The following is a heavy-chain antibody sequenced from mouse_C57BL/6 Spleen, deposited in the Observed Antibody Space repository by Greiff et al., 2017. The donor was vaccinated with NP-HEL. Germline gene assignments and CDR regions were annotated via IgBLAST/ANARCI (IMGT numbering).Heavy chain of an antibody. CDR3: AREGYDSAWFAY. CDR1: GYSITSGYY. V-gene: IGHV3-6*01. Sequence: EVKLQESGPGLVKPSQSLSLTCSVTGYSITSGYYWNWIRQFPGNKLEWMGYISYDGSNNYNPSLKNRISITRDTSKNQFFLKLNSVTTEDTATYYCAREGYDSAWFAYWGQGTLVTVSA. CDR2: ISYDGSN. J-gene: IGHJ3*01. D-gene: IGHD2-2*01.